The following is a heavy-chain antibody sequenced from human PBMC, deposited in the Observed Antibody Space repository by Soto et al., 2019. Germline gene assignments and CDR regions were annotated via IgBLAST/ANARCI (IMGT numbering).Heavy chain of an antibody. D-gene: IGHD7-27*01. CDR2: IDPTSSRI. CDR3: ARDRLTGDDREAFDV. Sequence: GGSLRLSCVASGFSFSSYSVSWVRQAPGKGLEWISYIDPTSSRIYYADSVKGRFAISRDNAENSLYLQVNSLRDEDTALYYCARDRLTGDDREAFDVWGQGTMVTVSS. J-gene: IGHJ3*01. V-gene: IGHV3-48*02. CDR1: GFSFSSYS.